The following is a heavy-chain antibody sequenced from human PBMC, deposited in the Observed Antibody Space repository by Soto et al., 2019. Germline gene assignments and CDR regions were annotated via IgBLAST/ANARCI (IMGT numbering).Heavy chain of an antibody. Sequence: QVQLVQSGAEVKKPGASVKVSCKTSGYTFMSFGISWVRQAPGQGLEWMGWISADNGNATYPRKVQERVTMTRDTSTMKTSLELRSLRSDDTAVYYSAREGSQDAFCSGYYRYYYGTDVWGQETTVIVSS. CDR1: GYTFMSFG. V-gene: IGHV1-18*01. J-gene: IGHJ6*02. D-gene: IGHD3-3*01. CDR3: AREGSQDAFCSGYYRYYYGTDV. CDR2: ISADNGNA.